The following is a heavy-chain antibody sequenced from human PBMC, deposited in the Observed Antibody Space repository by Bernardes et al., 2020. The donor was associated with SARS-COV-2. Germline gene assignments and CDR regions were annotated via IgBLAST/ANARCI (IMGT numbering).Heavy chain of an antibody. CDR3: ARDRRDLGELSLAIDY. V-gene: IGHV3-33*01. J-gene: IGHJ4*02. CDR1: GFTFSSYG. D-gene: IGHD3-16*02. Sequence: GGSLRLSCAASGFTFSSYGMHWVRQAPGKGLEWVAVIWYDGSNKYYADSVKGRFTISRDNSKNTLYLQMNSLRAEDTAVYYCARDRRDLGELSLAIDYWGQGTLVTVSS. CDR2: IWYDGSNK.